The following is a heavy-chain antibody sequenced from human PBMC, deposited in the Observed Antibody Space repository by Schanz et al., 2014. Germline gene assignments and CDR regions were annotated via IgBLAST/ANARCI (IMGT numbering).Heavy chain of an antibody. CDR1: GGTFTSYA. CDR3: ATIGVNDYWRFGLDL. D-gene: IGHD3-16*01. J-gene: IGHJ6*02. V-gene: IGHV1-69*04. CDR2: IIPIVDST. Sequence: QVQLVQSGAEVRKPGSSVRVSCKASGGTFTSYAFSWVRQAPGQGLEWMGRIIPIVDSTNYAQKFLGRVTITAYKFTSTAYMELKSLRSADTAVYYCATIGVNDYWRFGLDLWGQGTTVTVSS.